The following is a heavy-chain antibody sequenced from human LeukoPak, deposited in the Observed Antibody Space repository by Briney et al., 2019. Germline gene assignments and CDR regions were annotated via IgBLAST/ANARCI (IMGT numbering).Heavy chain of an antibody. CDR1: GYSISSGYY. CDR2: IYHSGST. CDR3: ARSNDFWSGYYFWFDP. D-gene: IGHD3-3*01. Sequence: SETLSRTCAVSGYSISSGYYWGWIRQPPGKGLEWIGSIYHSGSTYYNPSLKSRVTISVDTSKNQFSLKLSSVTAADTAVYYCARSNDFWSGYYFWFDPWGQGTLVTVSS. V-gene: IGHV4-38-2*01. J-gene: IGHJ5*02.